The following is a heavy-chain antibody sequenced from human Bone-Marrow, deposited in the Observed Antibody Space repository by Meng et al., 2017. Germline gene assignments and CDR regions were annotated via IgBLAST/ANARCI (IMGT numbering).Heavy chain of an antibody. D-gene: IGHD5-18*01. CDR1: GYSISSGYY. Sequence: SETLSLTCAVSGYSISSGYYWGWIRQPPGKGLEWIGSIYHSGSTYYNPSLKSRVTISVDTSKNQLSLKLSSVTAADTAVYYCARDTDSYGSRRPSYGMDVWGQGTTVTVSS. CDR3: ARDTDSYGSRRPSYGMDV. V-gene: IGHV4-38-2*01. CDR2: IYHSGST. J-gene: IGHJ6*02.